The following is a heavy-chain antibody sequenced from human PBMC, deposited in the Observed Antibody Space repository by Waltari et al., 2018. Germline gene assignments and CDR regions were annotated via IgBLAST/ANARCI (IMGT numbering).Heavy chain of an antibody. V-gene: IGHV1-3*01. CDR2: INAGNGNK. Sequence: QVQLVQSGAEVKKPGASVKVSCKASGYTFTSYAMHWVSLAPGQRLEWMGGINAGNGNKKYSQKFQGRVTITRDTSASTAYMEVSSLRSEDTAVYYCAREVCGVVIISYYYYYGMDVWGQGTTVTVSS. J-gene: IGHJ6*02. CDR1: GYTFTSYA. D-gene: IGHD3-3*01. CDR3: AREVCGVVIISYYYYYGMDV.